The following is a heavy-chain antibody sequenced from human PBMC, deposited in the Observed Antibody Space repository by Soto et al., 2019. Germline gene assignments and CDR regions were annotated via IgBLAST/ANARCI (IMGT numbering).Heavy chain of an antibody. CDR3: AKGMAVAANWFDP. D-gene: IGHD6-19*01. Sequence: GGFLRLSCVASGFTCSNYWRNWVRKAPGKGPEWVANIKQDGSEKYYVDSVKGRFTISRDNAKNSLDLQMNSLRAEDTAVYYCAKGMAVAANWFDPWGQGPLVTVS. J-gene: IGHJ5*02. CDR1: GFTCSNYW. V-gene: IGHV3-7*01. CDR2: IKQDGSEK.